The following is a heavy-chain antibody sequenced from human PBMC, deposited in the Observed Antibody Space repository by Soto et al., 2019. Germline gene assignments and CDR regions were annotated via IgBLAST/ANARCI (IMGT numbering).Heavy chain of an antibody. CDR2: IYHSGST. CDR1: GGSINTATHS. V-gene: IGHV4-30-2*01. J-gene: IGHJ4*02. CDR3: ARGGGVTTTGDDY. D-gene: IGHD4-4*01. Sequence: QLQLQESGSGLVKPSQTLSLTCAVSGGSINTATHSWSWIRQPPGKGLEWIGYIYHSGSTYYNPSVKRRVSIFIHKPNNHFSRRLSSVPAADTAVYYCARGGGVTTTGDDYWGQGILVTVSS.